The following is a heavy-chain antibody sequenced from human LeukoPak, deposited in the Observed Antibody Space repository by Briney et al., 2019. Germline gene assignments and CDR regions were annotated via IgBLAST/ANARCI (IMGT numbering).Heavy chain of an antibody. CDR1: GYNLNTYH. V-gene: IGHV1-46*02. Sequence: ASVKVSCTASGYNLNTYHMHWVRQAPGQGLEWMGIITSTGTTTICAQKFQGRVTMTRDTSTSTVYMDLSSLRSDDTAVYYCATEYVRTHYFDWWGQGTLVTVSS. CDR2: ITSTGTTT. D-gene: IGHD3-16*01. CDR3: ATEYVRTHYFDW. J-gene: IGHJ4*02.